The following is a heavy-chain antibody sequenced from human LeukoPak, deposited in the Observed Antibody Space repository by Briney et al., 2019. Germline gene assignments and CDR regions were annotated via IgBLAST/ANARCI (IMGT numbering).Heavy chain of an antibody. V-gene: IGHV4-39*07. D-gene: IGHD3-10*01. Sequence: SETLSLTCTVSGGSISSSNYYWGWIRQPPGKGLEWIGSIYNSGSTHYNPSLKSRVTISVDTSKNQFSLKLSSVTAADTAVYYCARDGRGLDYWGQGTLVTVSS. J-gene: IGHJ4*02. CDR2: IYNSGST. CDR1: GGSISSSNYY. CDR3: ARDGRGLDY.